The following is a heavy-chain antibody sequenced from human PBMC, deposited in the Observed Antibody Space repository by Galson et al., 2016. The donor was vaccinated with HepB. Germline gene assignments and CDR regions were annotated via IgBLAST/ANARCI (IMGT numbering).Heavy chain of an antibody. V-gene: IGHV3-21*06. D-gene: IGHD2-15*01. J-gene: IGHJ4*02. CDR2: IRGASEYT. CDR3: VRDHRYSLDY. Sequence: SLRLSCAASRFSFSSYSMNWVRQAPGRGLEWVSYIRGASEYTFYADSVKGRFTISRDNAKNSLFLQMNSLRVEDTAIYYCVRDHRYSLDYWGQGTLVTVSS. CDR1: RFSFSSYS.